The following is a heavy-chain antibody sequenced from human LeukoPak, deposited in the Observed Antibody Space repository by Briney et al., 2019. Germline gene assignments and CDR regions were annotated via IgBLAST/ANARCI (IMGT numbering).Heavy chain of an antibody. D-gene: IGHD3-22*01. CDR1: GGSFSGYY. Sequence: SETLSLTCAVYGGSFSGYYWGWIRQPPGKGLEWIGSIYYSGSTYYNPSLKSRVTISVDTPKNQFSLKLSSVTAADTAVYYCARDSRANVDAFDIWGQGTMVTVSS. V-gene: IGHV4-39*01. CDR2: IYYSGST. CDR3: ARDSRANVDAFDI. J-gene: IGHJ3*02.